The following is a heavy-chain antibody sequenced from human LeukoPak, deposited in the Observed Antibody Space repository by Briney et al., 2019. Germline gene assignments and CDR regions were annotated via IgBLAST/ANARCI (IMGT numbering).Heavy chain of an antibody. J-gene: IGHJ4*02. CDR3: GKTSTSCCDY. CDR2: ISPDGSDT. V-gene: IGHV3-74*01. D-gene: IGHD2-2*01. CDR1: GFTFSSYW. Sequence: GGSLRLSCAASGFTFSSYWMHWVRQAPVKGLVWVSRISPDGSDTSYADSVKGRFTISRDNAKNTVFLQMKSLRAEDTALYYCGKTSTSCCDYWGQGTLVTVSS.